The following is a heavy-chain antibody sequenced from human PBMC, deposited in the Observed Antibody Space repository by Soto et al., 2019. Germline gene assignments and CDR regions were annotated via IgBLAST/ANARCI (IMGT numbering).Heavy chain of an antibody. J-gene: IGHJ4*02. CDR2: IKQDGTEI. CDR3: ARDSAYDFWSGYSL. D-gene: IGHD3-3*01. CDR1: GFTFSNYW. Sequence: GSLRLSCAASGFTFSNYWMSWVRQAPGKGLEWVANIKQDGTEIYYVDSVKGRFTVSRDNAKNSLYLQMTSLRAEDTAVYYCARDSAYDFWSGYSLWGQGTLVTVSS. V-gene: IGHV3-7*03.